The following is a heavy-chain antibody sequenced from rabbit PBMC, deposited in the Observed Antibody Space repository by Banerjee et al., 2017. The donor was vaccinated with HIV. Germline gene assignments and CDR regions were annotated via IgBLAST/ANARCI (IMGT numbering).Heavy chain of an antibody. CDR2: IYTDFSART. Sequence: QEQLVESGGGLVKPEGSLTLTCTASGLDFGSSYWICWVRQAPGKGLEWITCIYTDFSARTYFARWAKGRFTISKTSWTTVTLQMTSLTTADTASYFCARDLAGVIGWNFNLWGQGTLVTDS. CDR3: ARDLAGVIGWNFNL. D-gene: IGHD4-1*01. CDR1: GLDFGSSYW. V-gene: IGHV1S45*01. J-gene: IGHJ4*01.